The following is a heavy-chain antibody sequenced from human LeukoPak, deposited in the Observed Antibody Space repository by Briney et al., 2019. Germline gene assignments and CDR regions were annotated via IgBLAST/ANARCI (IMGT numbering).Heavy chain of an antibody. CDR1: GFTFDDYA. CDR3: AKGGAAAGNYYMDV. J-gene: IGHJ6*03. CDR2: ISCDGGST. D-gene: IGHD6-13*01. Sequence: GGSLRLSCAASGFTFDDYAMHWVRQAPGKGLEWVSHISCDGGSTYYADSVKGRFTISRDNSKNSLYLQMNSLRAEDTALYCCAKGGAAAGNYYMDVWGKGNTVTVSS. V-gene: IGHV3-43D*03.